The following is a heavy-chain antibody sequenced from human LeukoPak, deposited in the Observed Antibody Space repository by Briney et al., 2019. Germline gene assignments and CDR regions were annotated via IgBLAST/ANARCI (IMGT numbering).Heavy chain of an antibody. Sequence: PGGSLRLSCAASGFTFSDYYMSWIRQAPGKGLEWVSYISSSGSTIYYADSVKGRFTISRDNAKNSLYLQMNSLRAEDTALYYCARASILRFLEWPDAFDIWGQGTMVTVSS. CDR2: ISSSGSTI. D-gene: IGHD3-3*01. J-gene: IGHJ3*02. CDR3: ARASILRFLEWPDAFDI. CDR1: GFTFSDYY. V-gene: IGHV3-11*01.